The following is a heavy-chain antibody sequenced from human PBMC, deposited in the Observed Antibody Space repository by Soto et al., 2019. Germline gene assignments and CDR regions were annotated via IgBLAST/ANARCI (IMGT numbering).Heavy chain of an antibody. D-gene: IGHD5-12*01. J-gene: IGHJ6*02. CDR3: ARPETIVATIRGYYYYGMDV. Sequence: SVKVSWKASGFTFTNSAVQWVRQARGQRLEWIGWIVVGSGNTNYAQKFQERVTITRDMSTSTAYLQWSSLKASDTAMYYCARPETIVATIRGYYYYGMDVWGQGTTVTVSS. CDR1: GFTFTNSA. V-gene: IGHV1-58*01. CDR2: IVVGSGNT.